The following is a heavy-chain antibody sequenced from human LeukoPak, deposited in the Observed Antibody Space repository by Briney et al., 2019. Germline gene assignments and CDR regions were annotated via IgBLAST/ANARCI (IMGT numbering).Heavy chain of an antibody. V-gene: IGHV3-15*01. J-gene: IGHJ4*02. CDR1: GFNFRNAW. Sequence: GGSLRLSCSASGFNFRNAWMGWVRQAPGKGLEWVGRIKSKVDGGTTDYAAPVKGRFTISRDDSKNTQYLQMNSLKTEDTAVYYCTSISASVLGESFDYWGQGTLVTVSS. CDR3: TSISASVLGESFDY. D-gene: IGHD3-16*01. CDR2: IKSKVDGGTT.